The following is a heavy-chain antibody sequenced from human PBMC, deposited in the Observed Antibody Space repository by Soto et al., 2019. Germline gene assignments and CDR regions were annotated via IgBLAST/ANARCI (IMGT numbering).Heavy chain of an antibody. V-gene: IGHV3-49*03. J-gene: IGHJ6*02. CDR2: IRSKVYGGTT. CDR1: GFTFGDYA. CDR3: TSTIFGVVIPGGYYYGMDV. D-gene: IGHD3-3*01. Sequence: GGSLRLSCIASGFTFGDYAISWFRQAPGKGLEWVGFIRSKVYGGTTEYAASVKGRFTISRDDSISIAYLQMNSLKTEDTAVYYCTSTIFGVVIPGGYYYGMDVWSQETTVTVS.